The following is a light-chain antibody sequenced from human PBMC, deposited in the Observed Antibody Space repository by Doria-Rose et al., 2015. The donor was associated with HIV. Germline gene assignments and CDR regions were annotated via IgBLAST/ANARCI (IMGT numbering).Light chain of an antibody. V-gene: IGKV3-20*01. CDR2: GAS. CDR3: HQYASSRT. CDR1: QSVSANY. Sequence: TQSPGTLSLSPGERATLSCRASQSVSANYLAWYQQRSGQSPRLLIYGASSSATDIPDRCSGMGSGTDFTLTISRLEPEDFAVYYCHQYASSRTFGQGTKVEIK. J-gene: IGKJ1*01.